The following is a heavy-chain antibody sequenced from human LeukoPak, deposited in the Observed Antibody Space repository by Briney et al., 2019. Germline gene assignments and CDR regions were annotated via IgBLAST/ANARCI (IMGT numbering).Heavy chain of an antibody. Sequence: PSETLSLTCTVSGGSISSYYWSWIRQPPGKGLEWIGYIYYSGSTNYNPSLKSRVTMSVDTSKNQFSLKLSSVTAADTAVYYCARDKSLGLQWLVKGDFDYWGQGTLVTVSS. V-gene: IGHV4-59*12. CDR1: GGSISSYY. J-gene: IGHJ4*02. CDR3: ARDKSLGLQWLVKGDFDY. CDR2: IYYSGST. D-gene: IGHD6-19*01.